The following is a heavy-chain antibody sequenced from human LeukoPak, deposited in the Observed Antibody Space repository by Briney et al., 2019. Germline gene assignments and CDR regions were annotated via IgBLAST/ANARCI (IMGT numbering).Heavy chain of an antibody. CDR3: ARDATGDGDLES. V-gene: IGHV3-30*03. CDR2: ISYDGGNK. Sequence: GGSLRLSCAASGFTFSSYGMHWVRQAPGKGLEWVAVISYDGGNKYYADSVKGRFTISRDNSKNTLYLQMNSLRSEDTALYYCARDATGDGDLESWGQGTLVTVSP. CDR1: GFTFSSYG. D-gene: IGHD4-17*01. J-gene: IGHJ5*02.